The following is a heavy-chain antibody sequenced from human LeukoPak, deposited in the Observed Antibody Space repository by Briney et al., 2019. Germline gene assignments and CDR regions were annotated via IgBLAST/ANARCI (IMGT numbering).Heavy chain of an antibody. D-gene: IGHD6-13*01. J-gene: IGHJ6*02. CDR3: ARDPPYYSSSWYENYYYYGMDV. CDR1: GYTFTSYA. Sequence: GASVKVSCKASGYTFTSYAMNWVRQAPGQGLEWMGWINTNTGNPTYAQGFTGRFVFSLDTSVSTAYLQISSLKAEDTAVYYCARDPPYYSSSWYENYYYYGMDVWGQGTTVTVSS. V-gene: IGHV7-4-1*02. CDR2: INTNTGNP.